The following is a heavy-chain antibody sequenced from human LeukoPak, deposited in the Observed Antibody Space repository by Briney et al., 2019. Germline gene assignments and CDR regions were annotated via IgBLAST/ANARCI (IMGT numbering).Heavy chain of an antibody. Sequence: GGSLRLSCAASGFTFSSYSMNWVRQAPGKGLEWVSSISSSSSYIYYADSVKGRFTISRDNAKNSLYLQMNSLKTEDTAVYYCIRLRDSSGWYAGFDPWGQGTLVTVSS. CDR2: ISSSSSYI. J-gene: IGHJ5*02. V-gene: IGHV3-21*04. CDR3: IRLRDSSGWYAGFDP. CDR1: GFTFSSYS. D-gene: IGHD6-19*01.